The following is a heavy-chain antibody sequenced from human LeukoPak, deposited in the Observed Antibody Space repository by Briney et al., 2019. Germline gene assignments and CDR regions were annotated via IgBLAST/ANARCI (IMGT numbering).Heavy chain of an antibody. J-gene: IGHJ6*02. CDR2: IKPDGSEK. CDR1: GFTFSSYW. V-gene: IGHV3-7*01. D-gene: IGHD6-13*01. CDR3: ARVGGIAAAGTWLYYYGMDV. Sequence: GGSLRLSCAASGFTFSSYWMSWVRQAPGKGLEWVASIKPDGSEKFYVDSLRGRFTISRDNAKNSVSLQMNSLRAEDTAVYYCARVGGIAAAGTWLYYYGMDVWGQGTTVTVSS.